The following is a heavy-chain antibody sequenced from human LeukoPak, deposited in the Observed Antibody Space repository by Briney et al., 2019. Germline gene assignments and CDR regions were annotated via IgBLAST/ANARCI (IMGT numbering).Heavy chain of an antibody. V-gene: IGHV1-2*02. J-gene: IGHJ4*02. CDR1: AYTFTNYY. CDR3: ARGAYYGDNFPLHY. CDR2: MNPNSGAT. D-gene: IGHD4-23*01. Sequence: ASVKVSCKGSAYTFTNYYLHWVRQAPGQGVEWMGWMNPNSGATEYQQNFQGRVTMTRDTSISTAYLGVFSLTSDDAAVYYCARGAYYGDNFPLHYWGQGSLVIVSS.